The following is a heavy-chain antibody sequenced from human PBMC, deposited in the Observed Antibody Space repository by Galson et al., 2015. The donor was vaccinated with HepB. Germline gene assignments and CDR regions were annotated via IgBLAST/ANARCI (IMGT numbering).Heavy chain of an antibody. CDR1: GFTFSSYG. CDR3: AKEIVAVTGAGVGRVYGMDV. D-gene: IGHD6-19*01. CDR2: ISDDGSNK. V-gene: IGHV3-30*18. J-gene: IGHJ6*02. Sequence: SLRLSCAASGFTFSSYGMHWVRQAPGKGLEWVAIISDDGSNKYYADSVKGRFTISRDNSKNTLYLQMVSLRGEDTAVYYCAKEIVAVTGAGVGRVYGMDVWGQGTTVTVSS.